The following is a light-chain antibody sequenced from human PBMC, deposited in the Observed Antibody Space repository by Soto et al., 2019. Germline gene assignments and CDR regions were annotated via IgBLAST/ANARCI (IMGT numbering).Light chain of an antibody. Sequence: QSALTQPASVSGSPGQAITISCAGTSSDIGSYDFVSWHQQHPGKAPKLMIYEVSNRPSGVSNRFSGSKSGNTASLTISGLQAEDEADYYCSSHTTSNTWVFGGGTKVTVL. J-gene: IGLJ3*02. CDR3: SSHTTSNTWV. V-gene: IGLV2-14*01. CDR2: EVS. CDR1: SSDIGSYDF.